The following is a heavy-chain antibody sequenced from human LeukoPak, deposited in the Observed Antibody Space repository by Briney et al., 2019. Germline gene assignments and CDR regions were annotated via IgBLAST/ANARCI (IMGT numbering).Heavy chain of an antibody. V-gene: IGHV4-61*02. J-gene: IGHJ3*02. D-gene: IGHD3-16*01. CDR2: IYTSGST. CDR3: AKSNSYGLIDI. Sequence: SQTLSLTCTVSGGSISSGSYYWSWIRQPAGKGLEWIGRIYTSGSTNYNPSLKSRVTISVDTSRNQSSLKLNSVTAADTAVYYCAKSNSYGLIDIWGQGTMVTVSS. CDR1: GGSISSGSYY.